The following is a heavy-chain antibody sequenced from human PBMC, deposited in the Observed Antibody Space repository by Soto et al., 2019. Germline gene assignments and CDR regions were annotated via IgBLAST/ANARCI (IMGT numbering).Heavy chain of an antibody. V-gene: IGHV1-3*01. J-gene: IGHJ4*02. Sequence: QVPLVQSGAEVKKPGASVKVSCKASGYTFTSYAMHWVRHAPGQRLEWMGWINAGNGNTKYSQKFQGRVTITRDTSASTAYMELSSLRSEDTAVYYCARDPPGYDFWSGYYFDYWGQGTLVTVSS. CDR2: INAGNGNT. D-gene: IGHD3-3*01. CDR1: GYTFTSYA. CDR3: ARDPPGYDFWSGYYFDY.